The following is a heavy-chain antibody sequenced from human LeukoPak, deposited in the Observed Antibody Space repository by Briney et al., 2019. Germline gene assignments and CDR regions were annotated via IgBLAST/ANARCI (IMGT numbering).Heavy chain of an antibody. V-gene: IGHV3-7*04. Sequence: PGGSLRLSCAASGFTFSSYWMSWVRQAPGKGLEWVANIKQDGSEKYYVDSVKGRFTISRDNAKNSLYLQMNSLRAEDTAVYYCARALRRFGELTFRFDPWGQGTLVTASS. CDR3: ARALRRFGELTFRFDP. D-gene: IGHD3-16*02. J-gene: IGHJ5*02. CDR1: GFTFSSYW. CDR2: IKQDGSEK.